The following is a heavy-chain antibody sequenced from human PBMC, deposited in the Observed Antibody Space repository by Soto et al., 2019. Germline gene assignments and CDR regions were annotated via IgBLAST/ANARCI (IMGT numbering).Heavy chain of an antibody. V-gene: IGHV4-34*01. J-gene: IGHJ6*03. CDR1: GGSFSGYY. CDR3: AIGVGYYDFWSDSGYYMDV. Sequence: SETLSLTCAVYGGSFSGYYWSWIRQPPGKGLEWIGEINHSGSTNYNPSLKSRVTISVDTSKNQFSLKLSSVTAADTAVYYCAIGVGYYDFWSDSGYYMDVWGKGTTVTVSS. D-gene: IGHD3-3*01. CDR2: INHSGST.